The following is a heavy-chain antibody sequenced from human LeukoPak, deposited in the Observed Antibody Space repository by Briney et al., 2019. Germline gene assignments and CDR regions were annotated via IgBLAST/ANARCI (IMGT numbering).Heavy chain of an antibody. Sequence: GGSLRLSCAASGFTVSSNYMSWVRQAPGKGLEWVAVISYDGSNKYYADSVKGRFTISRDNSKNTLYLQMNSLRAEDTAVYYCAELPLWGQGTLVTVSS. J-gene: IGHJ4*02. CDR2: ISYDGSNK. V-gene: IGHV3-30*18. CDR3: AELPL. CDR1: GFTVSSNY.